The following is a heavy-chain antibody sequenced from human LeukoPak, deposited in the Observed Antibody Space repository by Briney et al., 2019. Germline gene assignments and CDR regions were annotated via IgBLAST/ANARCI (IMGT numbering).Heavy chain of an antibody. D-gene: IGHD5-18*01. CDR1: RFTFSSYG. CDR2: IRYGGSNK. J-gene: IGHJ4*02. V-gene: IGHV3-30*02. Sequence: QSGGSLRLSCAASRFTFSSYGMHWVRQAPGKGLEWVAFIRYGGSNKYYADSVKGRFTISRDNAKNSLYLQMNSLRAEDTAVYYCARGGGYSYGKIDYWGQGTLVTVSS. CDR3: ARGGGYSYGKIDY.